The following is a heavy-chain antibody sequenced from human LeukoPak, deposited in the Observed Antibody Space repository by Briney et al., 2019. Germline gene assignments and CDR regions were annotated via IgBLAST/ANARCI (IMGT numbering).Heavy chain of an antibody. CDR3: ARVGDIVVVPAANYGMNV. CDR1: GGSISSGGYY. D-gene: IGHD2-2*01. CDR2: IYYSGST. Sequence: SETLSLTCTVSGGSISSGGYYWSWIRQHPGKGLEWIGYIYYSGSTYYNPSLKSRVTISVDTSKNQFSLKLSSVTAADTAVYYCARVGDIVVVPAANYGMNVWGQGTTVTVSS. V-gene: IGHV4-31*03. J-gene: IGHJ6*02.